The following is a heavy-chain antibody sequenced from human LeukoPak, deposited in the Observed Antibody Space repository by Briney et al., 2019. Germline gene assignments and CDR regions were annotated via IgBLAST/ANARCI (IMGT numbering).Heavy chain of an antibody. CDR3: ARPVSGTYYMDV. CDR1: GGSISSYY. D-gene: IGHD3-10*01. Sequence: TETLSLTCTVSGGSISSYYWSWIRQPPGKGLEWIGYIYTSGSTNYNPSLKSRVTISVDTSKNQFSLKLSSVTAADTAVYYCARPVSGTYYMDVWGKGTTVTVSS. CDR2: IYTSGST. J-gene: IGHJ6*03. V-gene: IGHV4-4*09.